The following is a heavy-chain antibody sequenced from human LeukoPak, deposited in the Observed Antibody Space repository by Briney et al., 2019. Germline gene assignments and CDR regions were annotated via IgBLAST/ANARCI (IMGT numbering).Heavy chain of an antibody. CDR1: GFTFSSHS. V-gene: IGHV3-48*01. J-gene: IGHJ3*02. D-gene: IGHD2-2*03. CDR2: ISSSSTI. Sequence: QSGGSLRLSCAASGFTFSSHSMNWVRQAPGKGLEWVSYISSSSTIYYADSVKGRFTISRDNAKNSLYLQMNSLRAEDTAVYYCARVDPVSHPDAFDIWGQGTMVTVSS. CDR3: ARVDPVSHPDAFDI.